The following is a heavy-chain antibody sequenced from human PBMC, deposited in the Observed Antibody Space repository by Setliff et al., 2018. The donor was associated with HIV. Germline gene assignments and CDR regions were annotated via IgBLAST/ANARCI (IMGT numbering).Heavy chain of an antibody. D-gene: IGHD3-9*01. V-gene: IGHV4-61*02. CDR3: AREAEQDYDVVTETLVEGAYIQF. CDR1: GASLNSGSYF. J-gene: IGHJ1*01. Sequence: SETLSLTCTVPGASLNSGSYFWSWVRQPAGKGLEWIGRIYTSGDTNYNPSLRSRVTIPMDTSKKQFSLKLRSVTAADTAVYYCAREAEQDYDVVTETLVEGAYIQFWGQGSLVTVSS. CDR2: IYTSGDT.